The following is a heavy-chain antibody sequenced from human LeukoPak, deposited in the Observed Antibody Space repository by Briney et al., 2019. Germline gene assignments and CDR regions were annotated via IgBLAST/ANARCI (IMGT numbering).Heavy chain of an antibody. Sequence: ASVKVSCKASGYTFTAYYVHWVRQAPGQGLEWMGWITPNSGGTKYAQKFQGRVTMTRDTSISTAYMELSGLRSEDTAVYYCARGPKAYYFDSSGYVFDYWGQGTLVTVSS. CDR3: ARGPKAYYFDSSGYVFDY. CDR1: GYTFTAYY. V-gene: IGHV1-2*02. D-gene: IGHD3-22*01. CDR2: ITPNSGGT. J-gene: IGHJ4*02.